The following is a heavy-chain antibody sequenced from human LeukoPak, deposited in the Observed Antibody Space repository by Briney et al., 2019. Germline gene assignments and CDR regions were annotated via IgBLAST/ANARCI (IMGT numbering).Heavy chain of an antibody. J-gene: IGHJ4*02. CDR3: ARSAETNCGGDCYSFDY. Sequence: ASVKVSCKASGYTFTDYYIHWVRQAPGQGLEWMGWINPNSGGTNYARKFQGRVTMTRDTSISTAYMELSRLRSDDTAVYYCARSAETNCGGDCYSFDYWGQGTLVTVPS. CDR2: INPNSGGT. V-gene: IGHV1-2*02. CDR1: GYTFTDYY. D-gene: IGHD2-21*01.